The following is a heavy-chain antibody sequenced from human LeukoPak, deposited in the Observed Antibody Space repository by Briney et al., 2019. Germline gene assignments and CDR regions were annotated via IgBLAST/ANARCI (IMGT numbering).Heavy chain of an antibody. CDR1: GFTFSTSW. J-gene: IGHJ4*02. CDR3: ASRYYFDY. Sequence: GGSLRLSCAASGFTFSTSWMTWVRQAPGKGLEWVASINPDGGEIHYVDSVKGRFTISRDNAKNSLYLQMNSLRAEDTAVYYCASRYYFDYWGQGTLVTVSS. V-gene: IGHV3-7*01. CDR2: INPDGGEI.